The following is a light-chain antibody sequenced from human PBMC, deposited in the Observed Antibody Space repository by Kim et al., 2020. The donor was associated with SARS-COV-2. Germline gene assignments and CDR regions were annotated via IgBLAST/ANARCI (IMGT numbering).Light chain of an antibody. CDR2: GAS. J-gene: IGKJ2*01. Sequence: EIVMTQSPATLSVSPGERATLSCRASQSVRSNLAWYQQKPSQAPRLLIYGASTRATGIPARFSGSGSVTEFTLTISSLQSEDFAVYYCQQYTNWPPEYTFGQGTKLEI. CDR1: QSVRSN. CDR3: QQYTNWPPEYT. V-gene: IGKV3-15*01.